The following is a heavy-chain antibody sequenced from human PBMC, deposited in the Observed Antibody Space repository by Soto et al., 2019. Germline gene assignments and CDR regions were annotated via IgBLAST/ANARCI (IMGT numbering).Heavy chain of an antibody. D-gene: IGHD3-10*01. J-gene: IGHJ4*02. CDR2: INPNTGYI. Sequence: AASVKVSGKASGNTFTSDDINWVRQATGHVLEWMGWINPNTGYIGYAQKLPGRITMTRDTAIRTDYREVSRLRSDDTAVYYCASARHSGSYYLLASWGQGPLVTVAS. CDR3: ASARHSGSYYLLAS. V-gene: IGHV1-8*01. CDR1: GNTFTSDD.